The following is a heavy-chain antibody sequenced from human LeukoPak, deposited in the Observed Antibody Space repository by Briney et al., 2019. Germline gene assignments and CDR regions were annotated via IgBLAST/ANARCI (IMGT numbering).Heavy chain of an antibody. CDR2: IYYSGST. V-gene: IGHV4-59*08. CDR1: GGSISSYY. CDR3: ARSLGYCTGATCYSFDS. D-gene: IGHD2-8*02. Sequence: PSETLSLTCTVSGGSISSYYWSWIRQPPGKGLEWIGYIYYSGSTNYNQSLKSRVTISVDTSKNQFSLTVNSVTAADTAVYYCARSLGYCTGATCYSFDSWGQGTLVTVSS. J-gene: IGHJ4*02.